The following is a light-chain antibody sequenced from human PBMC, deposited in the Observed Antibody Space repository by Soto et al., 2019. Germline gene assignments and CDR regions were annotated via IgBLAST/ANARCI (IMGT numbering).Light chain of an antibody. Sequence: DIQMTQSPSTLSASVGDRVTITCRASQVISGWLAWYQQKPGKAPKVLIYDASNLESGLPSRFSGSGSGTEFSLTISSLQPDDFATYYCQQYRSFSLTFGGGTKVEIK. V-gene: IGKV1-5*01. CDR3: QQYRSFSLT. CDR1: QVISGW. CDR2: DAS. J-gene: IGKJ4*01.